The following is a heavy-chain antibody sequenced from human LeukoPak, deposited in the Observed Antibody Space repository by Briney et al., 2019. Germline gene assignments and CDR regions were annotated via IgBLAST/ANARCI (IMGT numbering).Heavy chain of an antibody. CDR1: GGSISSSSYY. CDR2: IYYSGST. J-gene: IGHJ2*01. CDR3: ARGRGSGWYGSYWYFDL. D-gene: IGHD6-19*01. V-gene: IGHV4-39*07. Sequence: PSETLSLTCTVSGGSISSSSYYWGWIRQPPGEGLEWFGSIYYSGSTYYNPSLKSRVTISVDTSKNQFSLKLSSVTAADTAVYYCARGRGSGWYGSYWYFDLWGRGTLVTVSS.